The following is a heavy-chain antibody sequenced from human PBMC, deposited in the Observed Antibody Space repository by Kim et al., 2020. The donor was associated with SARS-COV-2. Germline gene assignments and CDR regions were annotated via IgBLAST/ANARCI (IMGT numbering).Heavy chain of an antibody. V-gene: IGHV3-48*03. D-gene: IGHD1-26*01. Sequence: YYAASVKGRVTISRDIAKNSLYLQMSSLRAEDTAVYYCAEVLWDYSRNGFWGQGTLVTVSS. CDR3: AEVLWDYSRNGF. J-gene: IGHJ4*02.